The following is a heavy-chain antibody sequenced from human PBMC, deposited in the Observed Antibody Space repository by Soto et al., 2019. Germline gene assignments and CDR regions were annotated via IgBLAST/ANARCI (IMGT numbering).Heavy chain of an antibody. CDR1: GYTFTNYY. CDR2: INPGDGRT. Sequence: ASVKVSCKASGYTFTNYYIHWVLQAPGQGPEWMGIINPGDGRTTYTQKFQGRVTMIRDTSTSTVYMELSSLRSEDTAVYYCARVSGSYWPFDYWGQGTLVTVS. D-gene: IGHD1-26*01. J-gene: IGHJ4*02. CDR3: ARVSGSYWPFDY. V-gene: IGHV1-46*01.